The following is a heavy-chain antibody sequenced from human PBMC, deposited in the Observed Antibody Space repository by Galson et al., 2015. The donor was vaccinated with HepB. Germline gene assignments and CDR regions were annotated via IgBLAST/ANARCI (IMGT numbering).Heavy chain of an antibody. CDR2: ISSSSSYI. CDR1: GFTFSSYS. Sequence: SLRLSCAASGFTFSSYSMKWVRQAPGEGLEWVSSISSSSSYIYYADSVKGRFTISRDNAKNSLYLQMNSLRAEDTAVYYCARSWELLQGYYYYGMDVWGQGTTVTVSS. J-gene: IGHJ6*02. D-gene: IGHD1-26*01. CDR3: ARSWELLQGYYYYGMDV. V-gene: IGHV3-21*01.